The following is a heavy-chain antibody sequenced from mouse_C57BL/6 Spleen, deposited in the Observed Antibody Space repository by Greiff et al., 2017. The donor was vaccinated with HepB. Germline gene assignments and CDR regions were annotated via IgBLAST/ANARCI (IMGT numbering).Heavy chain of an antibody. J-gene: IGHJ1*03. CDR3: ARGDYGWYFDV. CDR1: GYSITSGYD. D-gene: IGHD2-4*01. CDR2: ISYSGST. Sequence: EVQLVESGPGMVKPSQSLSLTCTVTGYSITSGYDWHWIRHFPGNKLEWMGYISYSGSTNYNPSLKSRISITHDTSKNHFFLKLNSVTTEDTATYYCARGDYGWYFDVWGTGTTVTVSS. V-gene: IGHV3-1*01.